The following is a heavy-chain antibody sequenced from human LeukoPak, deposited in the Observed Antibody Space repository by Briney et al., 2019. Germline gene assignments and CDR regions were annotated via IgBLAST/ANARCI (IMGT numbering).Heavy chain of an antibody. Sequence: PGGSLRLSCAASEFTFSNYAMTWVRQAPGKGLEWVSGISGSGGSTNYADSVKGRFTISRDNSKNTLYLQMNSLRAEDTAVYYCAKEILGELNWFDPWGQGTLVTVSS. CDR3: AKEILGELNWFDP. J-gene: IGHJ5*02. CDR1: EFTFSNYA. V-gene: IGHV3-23*01. D-gene: IGHD1-26*01. CDR2: ISGSGGST.